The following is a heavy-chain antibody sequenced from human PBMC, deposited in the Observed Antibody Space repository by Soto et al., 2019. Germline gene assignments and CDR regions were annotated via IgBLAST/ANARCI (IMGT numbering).Heavy chain of an antibody. V-gene: IGHV3-30*18. CDR2: ISYDGSNK. D-gene: IGHD2-15*01. CDR3: AKDAVVVVAATLNWVDP. J-gene: IGHJ5*02. Sequence: QVQLVESGGGVVQPGRSLRLSCAASSFTFSSYGMHWVRQAPGKGLEWVAVISYDGSNKYYADSVKGRFTISRDNSKNTLYLQMNSLRPEDTAVYYCAKDAVVVVAATLNWVDPWGQGTLVTVSS. CDR1: SFTFSSYG.